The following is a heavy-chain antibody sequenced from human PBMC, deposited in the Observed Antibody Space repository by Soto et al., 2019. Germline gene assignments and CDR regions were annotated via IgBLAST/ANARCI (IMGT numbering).Heavy chain of an antibody. D-gene: IGHD2-2*02. CDR1: GFSFSAFS. Sequence: GSLRLSCTSXGFSFSAFSMNWVRQAPGKGLEWVSYISSTSNTIYYADSVKGRFTISRDNAKNSLSLQMDSLRDEDTAVYYCAREGGRHCSPTRCYNAFDVWGQGTMVTVSS. V-gene: IGHV3-48*02. J-gene: IGHJ3*01. CDR2: ISSTSNTI. CDR3: AREGGRHCSPTRCYNAFDV.